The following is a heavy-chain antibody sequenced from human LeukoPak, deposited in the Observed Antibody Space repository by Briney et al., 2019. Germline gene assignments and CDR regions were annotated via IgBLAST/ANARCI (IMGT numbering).Heavy chain of an antibody. V-gene: IGHV1-2*02. CDR1: GYTFTGYY. CDR2: INPNSGGT. D-gene: IGHD2-2*01. Sequence: GASVKVSCKASGYTFTGYYMHWVRQAPGQGLEWMGWINPNSGGTNYAQKFQGRVTMTRDTSISTAYMELSRLRSDDTAVYYCARVRGFVVVPAATLPYYYYGMDVWGQGTTVTVSS. CDR3: ARVRGFVVVPAATLPYYYYGMDV. J-gene: IGHJ6*02.